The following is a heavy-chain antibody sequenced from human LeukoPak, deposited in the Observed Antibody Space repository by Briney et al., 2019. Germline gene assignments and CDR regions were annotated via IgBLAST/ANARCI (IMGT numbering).Heavy chain of an antibody. J-gene: IGHJ4*02. Sequence: GGSLRLSCAASGFTFNSYAVSWVRQFPGKGLEWVSSISAGGVTTYYADSVKGRFTISRDNSKNTPDLQMSSLRAEDTALYYCAKDNLLAQSDSTLGKNRFDYWGQGTLVTVSS. CDR3: AKDNLLAQSDSTLGKNRFDY. V-gene: IGHV3-23*01. CDR1: GFTFNSYA. CDR2: ISAGGVTT. D-gene: IGHD2/OR15-2a*01.